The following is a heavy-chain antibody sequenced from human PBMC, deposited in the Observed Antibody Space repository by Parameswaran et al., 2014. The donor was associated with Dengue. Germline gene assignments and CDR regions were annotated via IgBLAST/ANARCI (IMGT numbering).Heavy chain of an antibody. Sequence: RWIRQPPGKGLEWVANIKQDGSEKNYADSVKGRFTISRDNAKNSLYLQMNSLRDDDTAVYHCVRGQVSQWGQGTLVTVSS. CDR3: VRGQVSQ. V-gene: IGHV3-7*01. J-gene: IGHJ4*02. CDR2: IKQDGSEK.